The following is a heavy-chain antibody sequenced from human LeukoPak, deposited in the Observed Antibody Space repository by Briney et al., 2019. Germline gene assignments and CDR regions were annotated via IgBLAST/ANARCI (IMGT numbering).Heavy chain of an antibody. Sequence: GGSLRLSCAASGFTFSSYGMHWVRQAPGKGLEWVAVIWYDGSNKYYADSVKGRFTISRDNPKNTPYLQMNSLRAEDTAVYYCARDYLDWYFDLWGRGTLVTVSS. CDR2: IWYDGSNK. CDR3: ARDYLDWYFDL. V-gene: IGHV3-33*01. J-gene: IGHJ2*01. CDR1: GFTFSSYG.